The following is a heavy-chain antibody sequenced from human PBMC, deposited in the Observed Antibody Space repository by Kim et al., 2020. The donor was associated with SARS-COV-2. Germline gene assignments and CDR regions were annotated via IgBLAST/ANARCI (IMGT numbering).Heavy chain of an antibody. CDR2: IDPGDSYT. CDR3: AREWFAP. V-gene: IGHV5-10-1*01. CDR1: GYNFTNYF. Sequence: GESLKISCKGSGYNFTNYFISWVRQTPGKGLEWMGRIDPGDSYTSYSPSFRGHVIISIDKSISTAYLQWSRLKASDTAVYYCAREWFAPWGQGTLVIVSS. J-gene: IGHJ5*02.